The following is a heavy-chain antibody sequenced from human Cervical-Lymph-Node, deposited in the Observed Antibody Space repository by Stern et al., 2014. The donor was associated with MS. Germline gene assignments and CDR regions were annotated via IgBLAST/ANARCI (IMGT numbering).Heavy chain of an antibody. CDR3: ARGVLGSENAFDI. D-gene: IGHD2-15*01. V-gene: IGHV1-18*01. CDR1: GYTFTTYG. Sequence: VQLVQSGAKVKKPGASVKVSCKVSGYTFTTYGISWVRQAPGQGIAWMGWISAYNGNTNYAKKLQGRITMTKNQAAITAYMELRNLRSDDTAVYYCARGVLGSENAFDIWGQGTMVTVSS. J-gene: IGHJ3*02. CDR2: ISAYNGNT.